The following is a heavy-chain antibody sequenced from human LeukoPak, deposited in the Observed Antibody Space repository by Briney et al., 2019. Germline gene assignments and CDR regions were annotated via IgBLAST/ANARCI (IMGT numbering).Heavy chain of an antibody. D-gene: IGHD3-22*01. CDR1: GFTFSSYS. V-gene: IGHV3-48*01. CDR2: ISSSSSTI. CDR3: ARDVAFYDSSGYYYDPHFDY. Sequence: SGGSLRLSCAASGFTFSSYSMNWVRQAPGKGLEWVSYISSSSSTIYHADSVKGRFTISRDNAKNSLYLQMNSLRAEDTAVYYCARDVAFYDSSGYYYDPHFDYWGQGTLVTVSS. J-gene: IGHJ4*02.